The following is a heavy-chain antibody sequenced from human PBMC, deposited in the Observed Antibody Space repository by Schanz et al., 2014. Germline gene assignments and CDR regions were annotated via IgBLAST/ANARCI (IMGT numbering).Heavy chain of an antibody. CDR2: VYYTGST. D-gene: IGHD2-15*01. J-gene: IGHJ5*02. Sequence: QVQLQESGPGLVKPSETLSLTCTVSGGSISSYYWNWIRQPPGKGLEWIGYVYYTGSTTYNPSLKSRVTISVVPSKRQFSLKLSSVTAADTAVYYCARGRGCTGGSCYSWFDLWGQGTLVTVSS. CDR1: GGSISSYY. V-gene: IGHV4-59*01. CDR3: ARGRGCTGGSCYSWFDL.